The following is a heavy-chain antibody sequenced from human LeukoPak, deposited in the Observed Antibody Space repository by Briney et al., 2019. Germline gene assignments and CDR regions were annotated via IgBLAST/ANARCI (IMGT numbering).Heavy chain of an antibody. J-gene: IGHJ4*02. V-gene: IGHV3-21*06. D-gene: IGHD4-17*01. CDR1: GFTLRSYS. Sequence: GGSLRLSCAASGFTLRSYSMNWVRQAPGKGLEWVSYISTSTYYIYYADSVKGRFTISRDDAKNSVYLQVNSLRAEDTAVYYCATLKDAVTIFDNWGQGTLVTVSS. CDR2: ISTSTYYI. CDR3: ATLKDAVTIFDN.